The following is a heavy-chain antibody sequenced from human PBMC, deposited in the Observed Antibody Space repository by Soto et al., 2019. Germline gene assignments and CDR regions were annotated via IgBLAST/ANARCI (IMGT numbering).Heavy chain of an antibody. CDR3: ARDDYGSGSYWVY. CDR1: GYTFTGYY. J-gene: IGHJ1*01. V-gene: IGHV1-2*04. CDR2: INPNSGGT. D-gene: IGHD3-10*01. Sequence: GASVKVSCKASGYTFTGYYMHWVRQAPGQGLEWMGWINPNSGGTNYAQKFQGWVTMTRDTSISTAYMELSRLRSDDTAVYYCARDDYGSGSYWVYWAQGTLVTVSS.